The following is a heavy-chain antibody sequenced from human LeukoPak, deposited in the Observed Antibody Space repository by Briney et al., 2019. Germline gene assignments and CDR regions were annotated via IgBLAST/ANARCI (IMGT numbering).Heavy chain of an antibody. J-gene: IGHJ4*02. V-gene: IGHV1-8*01. Sequence: GASVKVSCKASGYTFTSYDINWVRQATGQGLEWMGWMNPNSGNTGYAQKFQGRVTMTRNTSISTAYMELSSLRSADTAVYYCARGLTYYYGSGSYRHFDYWGQGTLVTVSS. CDR2: MNPNSGNT. D-gene: IGHD3-10*01. CDR3: ARGLTYYYGSGSYRHFDY. CDR1: GYTFTSYD.